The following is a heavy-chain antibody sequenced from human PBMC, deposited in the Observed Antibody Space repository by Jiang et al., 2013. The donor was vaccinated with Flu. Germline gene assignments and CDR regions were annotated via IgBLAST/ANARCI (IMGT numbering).Heavy chain of an antibody. V-gene: IGHV4-59*12. J-gene: IGHJ5*02. CDR3: AKGRTKRGFNNGSRWFDP. CDR1: GGSIGSFY. Sequence: LLKPSETLSLTCTVSGGSIGSFYWSWIRQPPGKGLEWIGYVFHDGSSNYNPSLMSRVTISGDTSKNQFSLKVTSVTAADTAMYYCAKGRTKRGFNNGSRWFDPWGQGTLVTVSS. CDR2: VFHDGSS. D-gene: IGHD5-18*01.